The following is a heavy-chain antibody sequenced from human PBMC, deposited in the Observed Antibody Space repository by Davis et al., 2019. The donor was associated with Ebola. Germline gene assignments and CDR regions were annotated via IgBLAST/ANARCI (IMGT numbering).Heavy chain of an antibody. CDR3: ARGQTYGSMVYGLDV. D-gene: IGHD3-10*01. Sequence: SETLSLTCTVSGDSISRSPHYWGWIRQSPGKGLEWIGDMYHSGSTAMYYNPSLKSRITISVDTSKNQFSLRLTSVTAADTAVYYCARGQTYGSMVYGLDVWGQGTTVTVSS. V-gene: IGHV4-39*01. CDR2: MYHSGST. CDR1: GDSISRSPHY. J-gene: IGHJ6*02.